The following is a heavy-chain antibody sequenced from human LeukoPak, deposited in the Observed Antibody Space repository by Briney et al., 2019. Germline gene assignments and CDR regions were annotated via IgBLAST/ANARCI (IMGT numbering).Heavy chain of an antibody. V-gene: IGHV4-59*01. D-gene: IGHD4-23*01. CDR1: GGSISSYY. J-gene: IGHJ4*02. CDR2: IYYSGST. Sequence: SETLSLTCTVSGGSISSYYWSWIRQPPGKGLEWIGYIYYSGSTYYNPSLRSRVTISVDTSKNQFSLKLSSVTAADTAVYYCARAYYGGWTNYFDYWGQGTLVTVSS. CDR3: ARAYYGGWTNYFDY.